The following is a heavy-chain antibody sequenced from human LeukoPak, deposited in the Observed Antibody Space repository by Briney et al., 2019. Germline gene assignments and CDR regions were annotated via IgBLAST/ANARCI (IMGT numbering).Heavy chain of an antibody. Sequence: ASVKVSCKASGCTFTSYYMHWVRQAPGQGLEWMGIINPSGGSTSYAQKFQGRVTMTRDTSTSTVYMELSSLRSEDTAVYYCARGESNYDIWTGYLDYWGQGTLVTVSS. V-gene: IGHV1-46*01. J-gene: IGHJ4*02. D-gene: IGHD3-9*01. CDR3: ARGESNYDIWTGYLDY. CDR1: GCTFTSYY. CDR2: INPSGGST.